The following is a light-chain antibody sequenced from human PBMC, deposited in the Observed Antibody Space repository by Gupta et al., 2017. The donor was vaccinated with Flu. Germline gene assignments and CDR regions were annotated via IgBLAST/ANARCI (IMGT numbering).Light chain of an antibody. J-gene: IGKJ2*03. CDR2: GAS. CDR1: QSVSGSY. CDR3: QHDGRSPMYS. V-gene: IGKV3-20*01. Sequence: LSLSPGERATLACRTSQSVSGSYIGWYQQHPGHAPRLLIYGASLRATDLPDRFNGSSYGTYLTLTISIRDPDDFAVYYCQHDGRSPMYSFGQGTMLEIK.